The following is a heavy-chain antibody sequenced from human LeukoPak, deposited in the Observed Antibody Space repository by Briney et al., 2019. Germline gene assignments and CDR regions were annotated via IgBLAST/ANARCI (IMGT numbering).Heavy chain of an antibody. CDR2: IDPSDSYT. Sequence: GESLRISCKGSGYSFTSYWISWVRQMPGKGLEWMGRIDPSDSYTNYSPSFQGHVTISADKSISTAYLQWSSLKASDTAMYYCARHPLYGSSGYYYIYYFDYWGQGTLVTVSS. CDR3: ARHPLYGSSGYYYIYYFDY. D-gene: IGHD3-22*01. CDR1: GYSFTSYW. J-gene: IGHJ4*02. V-gene: IGHV5-10-1*01.